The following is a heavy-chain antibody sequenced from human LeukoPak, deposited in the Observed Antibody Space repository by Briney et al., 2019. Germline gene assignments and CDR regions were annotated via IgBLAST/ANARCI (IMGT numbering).Heavy chain of an antibody. CDR2: IYTSGST. J-gene: IGHJ4*02. D-gene: IGHD2-2*02. Sequence: SETLSLTCTVSGGSISSGSYYWSWIRQPAGKGLEWIGRIYTSGSTNYNPSLKSRVTISVDTSKNQFSLKLSSVTAADTAVYYCARMTQEYCSSTSCYKIDYWGQGTLVTVSS. CDR1: GGSISSGSYY. CDR3: ARMTQEYCSSTSCYKIDY. V-gene: IGHV4-61*02.